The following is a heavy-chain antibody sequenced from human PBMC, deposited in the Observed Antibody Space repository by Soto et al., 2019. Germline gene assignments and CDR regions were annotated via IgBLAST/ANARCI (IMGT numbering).Heavy chain of an antibody. CDR1: GFTFSSYA. CDR2: ISGSGGST. D-gene: IGHD6-13*01. Sequence: GGSLRLSCAASGFTFSSYAMSWVRQAPGKGLEWVSAISGSGGSTYYADSVKGRLTISRDNSKNKLYLQMNSLRAEDTAVYYCAKVGAGYSSSWYFDYWGQGTLVTVSS. J-gene: IGHJ4*02. V-gene: IGHV3-23*01. CDR3: AKVGAGYSSSWYFDY.